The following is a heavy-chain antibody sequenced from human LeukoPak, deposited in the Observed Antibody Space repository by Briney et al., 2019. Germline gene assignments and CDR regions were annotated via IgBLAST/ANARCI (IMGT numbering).Heavy chain of an antibody. Sequence: SETLSLTCAVYGGSFSGYYWSWIRQPPGKGLEWIGEINHSGSTNYNPSLKNRVTISVDTSKNQFSLKLSSVTAADTAVYYCARQHYDYVWGSYRYWFDPWGQGTLVTVSS. CDR2: INHSGST. D-gene: IGHD3-16*02. CDR1: GGSFSGYY. J-gene: IGHJ5*02. CDR3: ARQHYDYVWGSYRYWFDP. V-gene: IGHV4-34*01.